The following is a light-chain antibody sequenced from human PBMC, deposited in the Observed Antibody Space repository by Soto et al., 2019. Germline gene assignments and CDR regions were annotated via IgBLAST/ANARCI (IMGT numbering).Light chain of an antibody. CDR1: QTVASNY. J-gene: IGKJ1*01. CDR2: GAS. V-gene: IGKV3-20*01. Sequence: ETVLTQSPGTLSLSAGERVTLSCRASQTVASNYFAWYQQRPGQAPRLLMNGASTRATGVPDRFSGSGSGTDFTLTISRLEPEDFAVYYCQQYTNSRWTFGQGTKVDIK. CDR3: QQYTNSRWT.